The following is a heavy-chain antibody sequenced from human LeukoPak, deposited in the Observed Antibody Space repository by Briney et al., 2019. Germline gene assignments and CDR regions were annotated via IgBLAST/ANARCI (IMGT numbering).Heavy chain of an antibody. CDR3: ARRKLIAAAGHDAFDI. D-gene: IGHD6-13*01. V-gene: IGHV4-39*01. J-gene: IGHJ3*02. CDR2: IYYSGST. CDR1: GGSISSTSYF. Sequence: PSETLSLTCTVSGGSISSTSYFWGWIRQPPGKGLEWIGSIYYSGSTNYNPSLKSPVTMSVDTPKNQFSLKLTSVTAADTAVYYCARRKLIAAAGHDAFDIWGQGTMVTVSS.